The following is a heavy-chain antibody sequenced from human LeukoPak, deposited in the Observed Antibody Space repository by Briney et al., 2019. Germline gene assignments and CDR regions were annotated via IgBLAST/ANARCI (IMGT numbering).Heavy chain of an antibody. CDR3: AKEISRVTIGGGIWFDP. Sequence: GVSLRLSYAASGFTFSSYGMHWVRQAPGKGLEWVTFIQSDASRKDYADSVKGRFAISRDSSKNTVYLQMNSLRADDTAVYYCAKEISRVTIGGGIWFDPWGQGTLVTVSS. CDR2: IQSDASRK. D-gene: IGHD2-15*01. CDR1: GFTFSSYG. V-gene: IGHV3-30*02. J-gene: IGHJ5*02.